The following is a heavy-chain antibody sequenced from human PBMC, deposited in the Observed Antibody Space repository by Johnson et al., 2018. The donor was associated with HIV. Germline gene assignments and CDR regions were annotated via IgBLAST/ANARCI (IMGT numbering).Heavy chain of an antibody. CDR2: ISYEGSNK. V-gene: IGHV3-30*04. Sequence: QVQLVESGGGVVQPGRSLRLSCAASGFTFSSYAMHWVRQAPGKGLEWVAVISYEGSNKYYADSVKGRFTISRDNSKNTRYRQMNSLRAEDTAVYYCARDRDSSCYPYDAFDICGQGTMVTVSS. J-gene: IGHJ3*02. CDR1: GFTFSSYA. CDR3: ARDRDSSCYPYDAFDI. D-gene: IGHD3-22*01.